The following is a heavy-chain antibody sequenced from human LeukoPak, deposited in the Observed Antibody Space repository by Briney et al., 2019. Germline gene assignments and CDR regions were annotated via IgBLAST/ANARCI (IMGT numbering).Heavy chain of an antibody. J-gene: IGHJ6*02. Sequence: ASVKVSCKASGYTFTAYYMHWVRQAPGQGLEWMGWINPNSGGTNYAQKFQGRVTMTRDTSISTAYMELSRLRSDDTAVYYCASPTQYCSSTSCYAGWGYYYYYYGMDVWGQGTTVTVSS. CDR3: ASPTQYCSSTSCYAGWGYYYYYYGMDV. D-gene: IGHD2-2*01. CDR2: INPNSGGT. CDR1: GYTFTAYY. V-gene: IGHV1-2*02.